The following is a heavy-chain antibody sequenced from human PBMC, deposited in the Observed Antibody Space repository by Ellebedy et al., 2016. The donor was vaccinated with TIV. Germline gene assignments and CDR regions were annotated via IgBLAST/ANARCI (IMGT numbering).Heavy chain of an antibody. Sequence: SETLSLTXAVYGGSFSGYYWSWIRQPPGKGLEWIGEINHSGSTNYNPSLKSRVTISVDTSKNQFSLKLSSVTAADTAVYYCARGGPLRFLEWLLCGMDVWGQGTTVTVSS. CDR2: INHSGST. V-gene: IGHV4-34*01. CDR1: GGSFSGYY. J-gene: IGHJ6*02. D-gene: IGHD3-3*01. CDR3: ARGGPLRFLEWLLCGMDV.